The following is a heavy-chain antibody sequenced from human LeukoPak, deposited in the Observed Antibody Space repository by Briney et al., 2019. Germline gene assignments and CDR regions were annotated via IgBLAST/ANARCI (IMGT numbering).Heavy chain of an antibody. CDR1: GYTFTELS. CDR3: AAGPPYSSSWSYIAG. Sequence: ASVKVSCKVSGYTFTELSMHWVRQAPGKGLEGMGGFDPEDGETIYAQKFQGRVTITEDTSTDTAYMELSSLRSEDTAVYYCAAGPPYSSSWSYIAGGGQGTLVSVYS. D-gene: IGHD6-13*01. V-gene: IGHV1-24*01. J-gene: IGHJ4*02. CDR2: FDPEDGET.